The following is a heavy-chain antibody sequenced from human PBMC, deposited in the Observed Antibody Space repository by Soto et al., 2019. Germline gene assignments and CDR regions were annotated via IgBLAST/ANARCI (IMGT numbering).Heavy chain of an antibody. Sequence: QLQLQESGPGLVKPSETLSLTCTVSGGSISSSSYYWGWIRQPPGKGLEWIGSIYYSGSTYYNPSLKSRVTLSIDTSKHQFSLQLSSVTAADTAVYYCARARPLGYCSGGICLNDAFDIWGQGTMVTVSS. CDR1: GGSISSSSYY. J-gene: IGHJ3*02. V-gene: IGHV4-39*01. CDR2: IYYSGST. CDR3: ARARPLGYCSGGICLNDAFDI. D-gene: IGHD2-15*01.